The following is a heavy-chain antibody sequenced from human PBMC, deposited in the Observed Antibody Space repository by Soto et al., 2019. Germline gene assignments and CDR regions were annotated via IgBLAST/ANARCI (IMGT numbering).Heavy chain of an antibody. J-gene: IGHJ4*02. CDR2: ISYDGSNK. V-gene: IGHV3-30-3*01. D-gene: IGHD2-2*01. CDR3: AKGPLPISTTLWVDY. Sequence: QVQLVESGGGVVQPGRSLRLSCAASGFTFSSYAMHWVRQAPGTGLEWVAVISYDGSNKYYADSVKGRFTISRDNSKNTLYLQMNSLRAEDTAVYYCAKGPLPISTTLWVDYWGQGTLVTVAS. CDR1: GFTFSSYA.